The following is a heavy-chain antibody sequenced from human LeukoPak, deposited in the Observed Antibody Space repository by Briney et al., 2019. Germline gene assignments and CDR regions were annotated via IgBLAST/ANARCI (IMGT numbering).Heavy chain of an antibody. CDR3: ARGIDPNYYDSSGYYSG. V-gene: IGHV3-74*01. Sequence: GGSLRLSCAASGFTFSSYWMHWVRQAPGKGLVWVSRINSDGSSTSYADSVKGRFTISRDNAKNTLYLQMNSQRAEDTAVYYCARGIDPNYYDSSGYYSGWGQGTLVTVSS. D-gene: IGHD3-22*01. CDR1: GFTFSSYW. CDR2: INSDGSST. J-gene: IGHJ4*02.